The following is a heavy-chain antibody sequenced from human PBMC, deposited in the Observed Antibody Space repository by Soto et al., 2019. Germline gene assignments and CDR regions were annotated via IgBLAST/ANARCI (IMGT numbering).Heavy chain of an antibody. J-gene: IGHJ4*02. CDR2: ISISGSTI. D-gene: IGHD3-22*01. V-gene: IGHV3-11*04. Sequence: PGGSLRLSCAASGFTFSDYYMSWIRQAPGKGLEWVSYISISGSTIYYADSVKGRFTVSRDNAKNSLYLQMNSLRAEDTAVYYCVKDDDRYYHDSSGLLYWGQGTLVTVSS. CDR3: VKDDDRYYHDSSGLLY. CDR1: GFTFSDYY.